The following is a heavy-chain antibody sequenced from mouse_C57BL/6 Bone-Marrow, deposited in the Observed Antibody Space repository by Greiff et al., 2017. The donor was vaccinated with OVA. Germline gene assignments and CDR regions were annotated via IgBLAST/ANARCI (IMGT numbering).Heavy chain of an antibody. CDR3: AKGGDYDEDY. CDR2: ISYDGSN. J-gene: IGHJ2*01. V-gene: IGHV3-6*01. D-gene: IGHD2-4*01. CDR1: GYSITSGYY. Sequence: EVKLMESGPGLVKPSQSLSLTCSVTGYSITSGYYWNWIRQFPGNKLEWMGYISYDGSNNYNPSLKNRISITRDTSKNQFFLKLNSVTTEDTATYYCAKGGDYDEDYWGQGTTLTVSS.